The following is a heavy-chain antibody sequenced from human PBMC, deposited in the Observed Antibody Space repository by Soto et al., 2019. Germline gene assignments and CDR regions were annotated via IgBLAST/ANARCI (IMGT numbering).Heavy chain of an antibody. V-gene: IGHV3-23*01. CDR1: GFTFSSYA. J-gene: IGHJ6*02. CDR3: AKDPIVVVPAARYGMDV. Sequence: GGSLRLSCAASGFTFSSYAMSWVRQAPGKXLEWVSAISGSGGSTYYADSVKGRFTISRDNSKNTLYLQMNSLRAEDTAVYYCAKDPIVVVPAARYGMDVWGQGTTVTVSS. D-gene: IGHD2-2*01. CDR2: ISGSGGST.